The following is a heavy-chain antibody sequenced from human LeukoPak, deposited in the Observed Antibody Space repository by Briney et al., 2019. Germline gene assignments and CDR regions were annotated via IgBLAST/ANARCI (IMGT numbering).Heavy chain of an antibody. Sequence: PGGSLRLSCAASGFTFSSYTMNWVRQAPGKGLEWVSSISSSSSYIYYADSVKGRFTISRDNAKNSLYLQMNSLRAEDTAVYYCAREGAIFSGDGPLVDDGGQGTLVTVSS. CDR3: AREGAIFSGDGPLVDD. V-gene: IGHV3-21*01. J-gene: IGHJ4*02. CDR1: GFTFSSYT. CDR2: ISSSSSYI. D-gene: IGHD4-17*01.